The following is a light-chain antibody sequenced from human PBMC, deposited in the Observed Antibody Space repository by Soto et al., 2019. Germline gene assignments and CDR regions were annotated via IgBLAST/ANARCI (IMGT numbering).Light chain of an antibody. Sequence: IVLTQSPATLSLSPGERATLSCRASQSVNSYLAWYQQKPGQAPRLLIYDASNRATGIPARFSGRGSGTDFTLTISSLEPDDFAVYYCQQRSNWPWTFGQGTKVDIK. CDR1: QSVNSY. CDR3: QQRSNWPWT. J-gene: IGKJ1*01. V-gene: IGKV3-11*01. CDR2: DAS.